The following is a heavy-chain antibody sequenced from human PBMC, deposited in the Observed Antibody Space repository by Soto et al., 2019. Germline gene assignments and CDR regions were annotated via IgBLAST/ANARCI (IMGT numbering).Heavy chain of an antibody. D-gene: IGHD3-22*01. CDR1: GFSLSTSGMC. V-gene: IGHV2-70*01. CDR2: IDWDDDK. Sequence: SGPTLVNPTQTLTLTCTFSGFSLSTSGMCVSWIRQPPGKALEWLALIDWDDDKYYSTSLKTRLTISKDTSKNQVVLTMTNMDPVNTATFYCARFYLYFDSSGYYPGALYYYYVRAVWGKGTTVTVSS. J-gene: IGHJ6*04. CDR3: ARFYLYFDSSGYYPGALYYYYVRAV.